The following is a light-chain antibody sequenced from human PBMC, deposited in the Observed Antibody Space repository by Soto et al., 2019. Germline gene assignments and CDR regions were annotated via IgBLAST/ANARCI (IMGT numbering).Light chain of an antibody. J-gene: IGKJ1*01. Sequence: DIQMTQSPSTLSASVGDRVTITCRASQSISSWLAWYQQIPGKAPKLLIYDASSLESGVPSRFSGSESGTEFTLTISSLQPDDFATYHCQQYNSYPWTFGHGTKVEIK. V-gene: IGKV1-5*01. CDR1: QSISSW. CDR2: DAS. CDR3: QQYNSYPWT.